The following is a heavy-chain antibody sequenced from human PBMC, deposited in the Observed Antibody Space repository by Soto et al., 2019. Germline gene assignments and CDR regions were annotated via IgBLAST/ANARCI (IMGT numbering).Heavy chain of an antibody. CDR3: VKDTVVVINGGDFDY. V-gene: IGHV3-23*01. D-gene: IGHD3-22*01. J-gene: IGHJ4*02. CDR1: XXTXVKYX. Sequence: EVQLLESGGALVQPGGSXRLSCXASXXTXVKYXMXWVRXAPGKGLEWVSVISGEAGSTFYSDSVKGRFTISIDNSKNTVYLQMNSLRVEDTAVYYCVKDTVVVINGGDFDYWGQGPLVTVSS. CDR2: ISGEAGST.